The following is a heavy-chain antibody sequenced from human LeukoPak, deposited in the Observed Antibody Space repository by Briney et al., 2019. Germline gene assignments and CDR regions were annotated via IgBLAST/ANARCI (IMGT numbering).Heavy chain of an antibody. J-gene: IGHJ5*02. Sequence: PGGSLRLSCAASGFTFSSYAMHWVRQAPGKGLEWVAVISYDGSDKYYADSVKGRFTISRDNSKNTLYLQMNSLRAEDTAVYYCARDSSSWERWFDPWGQGTLVTVSS. CDR1: GFTFSSYA. V-gene: IGHV3-30*04. D-gene: IGHD6-13*01. CDR2: ISYDGSDK. CDR3: ARDSSSWERWFDP.